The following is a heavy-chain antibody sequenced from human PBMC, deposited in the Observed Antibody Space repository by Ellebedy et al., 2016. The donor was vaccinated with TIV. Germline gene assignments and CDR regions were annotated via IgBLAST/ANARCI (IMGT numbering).Heavy chain of an antibody. Sequence: GESLKISCAASGFSFSNYVMSWVRQAQGKELEWVSRINDDGTTTNYADSVKGRFTISRDNAKNTVYLQMKSLRAEDTAVYYCVRVGAGGYGDNWFDPWGQGTLVTVSS. D-gene: IGHD4-17*01. J-gene: IGHJ5*02. CDR1: GFSFSNYV. CDR3: VRVGAGGYGDNWFDP. CDR2: INDDGTTT. V-gene: IGHV3-74*01.